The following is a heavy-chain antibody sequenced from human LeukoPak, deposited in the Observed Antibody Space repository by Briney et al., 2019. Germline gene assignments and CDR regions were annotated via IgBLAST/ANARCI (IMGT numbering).Heavy chain of an antibody. V-gene: IGHV3-30*03. CDR1: GFIFSSYV. Sequence: GRSLRLSCAASGFIFSSYVLHWVRQALGKGLEWVAVISHDGSTKYYVDSVKGRFTISRDNSKNTLYLQMNSLRPEDTAVYYCVNIAATGPDYWGQGTLVTVSS. CDR2: ISHDGSTK. CDR3: VNIAATGPDY. D-gene: IGHD6-13*01. J-gene: IGHJ4*02.